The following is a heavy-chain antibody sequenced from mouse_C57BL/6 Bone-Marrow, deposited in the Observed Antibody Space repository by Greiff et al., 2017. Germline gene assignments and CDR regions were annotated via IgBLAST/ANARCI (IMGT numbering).Heavy chain of an antibody. CDR3: ARDRGQLRLNYFDY. V-gene: IGHV5-4*01. CDR2: ISDGGSYT. J-gene: IGHJ2*01. CDR1: GFTFSSYA. D-gene: IGHD3-2*02. Sequence: EVQLQQSGGGLVKPGGSLKLSCAASGFTFSSYAMSGVRQTPEKRLEWVATISDGGSYTDYPDNVKGRVTISRDNAKNTLYLQMSHLKSEDTAMYYCARDRGQLRLNYFDYWGQGTTLTVSS.